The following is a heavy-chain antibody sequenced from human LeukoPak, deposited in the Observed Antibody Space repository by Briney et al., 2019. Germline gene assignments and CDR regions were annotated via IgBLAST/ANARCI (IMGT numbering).Heavy chain of an antibody. CDR2: INTDGSST. Sequence: TGGSLRLSCAASGFTFRSYWMHWVRQAPGKGLVWVSHINTDGSSTSYADSVKGRFSISRDNSKNTLYLQMNSLRAEDTAIYYCAKAGRPQAVAGWIDYWGQGTLVTVSS. CDR1: GFTFRSYW. D-gene: IGHD6-19*01. CDR3: AKAGRPQAVAGWIDY. V-gene: IGHV3-74*01. J-gene: IGHJ4*02.